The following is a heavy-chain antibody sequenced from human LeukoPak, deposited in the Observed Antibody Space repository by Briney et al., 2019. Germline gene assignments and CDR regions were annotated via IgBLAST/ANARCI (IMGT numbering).Heavy chain of an antibody. Sequence: GGSLRLSCAASGFTFSSYGMHWVRQAPGKGLEWVAVIWYDGSNKYYADSVKGRFTISGDNSKNTLYLQMNSLRAEDTAVYYCTRVLYSSGWYGDHYWGQGTLVTVSS. CDR1: GFTFSSYG. V-gene: IGHV3-33*01. D-gene: IGHD6-19*01. J-gene: IGHJ4*02. CDR2: IWYDGSNK. CDR3: TRVLYSSGWYGDHY.